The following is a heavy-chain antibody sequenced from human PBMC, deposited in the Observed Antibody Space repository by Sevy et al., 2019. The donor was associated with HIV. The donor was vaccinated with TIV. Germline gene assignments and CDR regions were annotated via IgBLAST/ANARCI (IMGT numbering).Heavy chain of an antibody. CDR2: IYYSGST. D-gene: IGHD3-22*01. CDR1: DGSISSSSYY. CDR3: ASTSMIVVVITTSWYFDL. Sequence: SETLSLTCTVSDGSISSSSYYWGWIRQPPGKGLEWIGSIYYSGSTYYNPSLKSRVTISVDTSKNQFSLKLSSVTAADTAVYYCASTSMIVVVITTSWYFDLWGRGTLVTVSS. J-gene: IGHJ2*01. V-gene: IGHV4-39*01.